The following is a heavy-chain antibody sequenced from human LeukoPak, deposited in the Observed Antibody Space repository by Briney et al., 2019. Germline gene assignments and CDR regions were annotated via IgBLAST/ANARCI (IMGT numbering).Heavy chain of an antibody. V-gene: IGHV3-23*01. CDR3: AKDRSDYGGYPPGAFDI. CDR2: ISGSGVST. J-gene: IGHJ3*02. D-gene: IGHD4-17*01. CDR1: GFTFSSYA. Sequence: PRGSLRLSCAASGFTFSSYAMSWVRQAPGKGLEWVSAISGSGVSTYYADSVKGRFTISRDNSKNTLYLQMNSLRAEDTAVYYCAKDRSDYGGYPPGAFDIWGQGTMVTVSS.